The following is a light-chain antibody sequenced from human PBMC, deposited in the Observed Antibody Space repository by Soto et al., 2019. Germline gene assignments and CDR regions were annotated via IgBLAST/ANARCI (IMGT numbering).Light chain of an antibody. V-gene: IGLV2-14*01. CDR3: SSYTTSSTYV. CDR1: SSDVGGYNY. J-gene: IGLJ1*01. Sequence: QSVLTQPASVSGSPGQSITISCTGTSSDVGGYNYVSWYQQHSGKAPKLMIYEVINRPSGVSDRFSGSKSGNTASLTISGLQAEDEADYYCSSYTTSSTYVFGTGTKLTVL. CDR2: EVI.